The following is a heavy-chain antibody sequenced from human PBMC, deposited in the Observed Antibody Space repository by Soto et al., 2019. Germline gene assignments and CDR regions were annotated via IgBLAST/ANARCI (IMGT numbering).Heavy chain of an antibody. CDR2: INPSDSST. Sequence: PGESLKFSCQGSVYSFTSYWIDWVRQRPGKGLACIGRINPSDSSTTYRPSFQYHVTISTDTSFSTAYLQWIGLKASDTAMYYCARLGYCTCTRCYTFDSWGHGTLGTVAS. J-gene: IGHJ4*01. CDR3: ARLGYCTCTRCYTFDS. V-gene: IGHV5-10-1*01. CDR1: VYSFTSYW. D-gene: IGHD2-2*02.